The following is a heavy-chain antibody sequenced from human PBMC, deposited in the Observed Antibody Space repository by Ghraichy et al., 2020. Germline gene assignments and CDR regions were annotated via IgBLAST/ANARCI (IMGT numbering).Heavy chain of an antibody. D-gene: IGHD4-17*01. J-gene: IGHJ1*01. CDR1: GFTFSSYA. CDR2: ISGSGGST. V-gene: IGHV3-23*01. Sequence: LSLTCAASGFTFSSYAMSWVRQAPGKGLEWVSAISGSGGSTYYADSVKGRFTISRDNSKNTLYLQMNSLRAEDTAVYYCAKGLDYGDYLEYFQHWGQGTLVTVSS. CDR3: AKGLDYGDYLEYFQH.